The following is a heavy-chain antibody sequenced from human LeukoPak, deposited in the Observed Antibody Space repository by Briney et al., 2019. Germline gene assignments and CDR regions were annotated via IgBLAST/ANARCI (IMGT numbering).Heavy chain of an antibody. J-gene: IGHJ4*02. D-gene: IGHD3-22*01. V-gene: IGHV3-23*01. CDR1: GFTFSSYA. CDR3: AKDRNYYYDSSVVDY. Sequence: PGGSLRLSCAASGFTFSSYAISWVRQAPGKGMEWVSAISGSGGSTYYADSVKGRFTISRDNSKNTLYLQMNSLRAEDTAVYYCAKDRNYYYDSSVVDYWGQGTLVTVSS. CDR2: ISGSGGST.